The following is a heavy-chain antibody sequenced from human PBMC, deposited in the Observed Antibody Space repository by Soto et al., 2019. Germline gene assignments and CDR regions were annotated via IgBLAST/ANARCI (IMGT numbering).Heavy chain of an antibody. CDR1: GYTFTGYY. D-gene: IGHD2-15*01. CDR3: ARAPIGNYYYGMDV. J-gene: IGHJ6*02. V-gene: IGHV1-2*04. Sequence: ASLKVSCKASGYTFTGYYMHWVRQAPGQGLEWMGWINPDSGGTNYAQKFQGWVTMTRDTSISTAYMELSRLRSDDTAVYYCARAPIGNYYYGMDVWGQGTTVTVSS. CDR2: INPDSGGT.